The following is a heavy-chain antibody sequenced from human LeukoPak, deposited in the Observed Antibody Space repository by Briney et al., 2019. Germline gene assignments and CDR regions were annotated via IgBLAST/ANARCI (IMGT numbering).Heavy chain of an antibody. J-gene: IGHJ4*02. V-gene: IGHV4-59*01. CDR3: ARGAGQLVPDVDY. CDR1: GGSISSYY. Sequence: SGTLSLTCAVSGGSISSYYWSWIRQPPGKGLEWIGFIYYSGSTNYNPSLKSRVTISVDTSKNQFSLKLSSVTAADTAVYYCARGAGQLVPDVDYWGQGTLVTVSS. CDR2: IYYSGST. D-gene: IGHD6-6*01.